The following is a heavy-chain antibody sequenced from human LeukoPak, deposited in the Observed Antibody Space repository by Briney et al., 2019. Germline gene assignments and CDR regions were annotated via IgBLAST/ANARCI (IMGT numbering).Heavy chain of an antibody. V-gene: IGHV1-2*02. CDR3: ARFRGGGFCSSTSCLNWFDP. CDR2: INPNSGGT. J-gene: IGHJ5*02. D-gene: IGHD2-2*01. Sequence: GASVKVSCKASGYTFTGYYMHWVRQAPGQGLEWMGWINPNSGGTNYAQKFQGRVNMTRDTSITTAYMELSSLRSDDTAVFYCARFRGGGFCSSTSCLNWFDPWGQGTLVIVSS. CDR1: GYTFTGYY.